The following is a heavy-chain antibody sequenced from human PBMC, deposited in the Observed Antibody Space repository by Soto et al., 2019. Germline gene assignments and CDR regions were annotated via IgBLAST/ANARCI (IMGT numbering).Heavy chain of an antibody. J-gene: IGHJ1*01. D-gene: IGHD4-17*01. V-gene: IGHV3-23*01. CDR3: ANWGDYGDYSEYFQY. CDR2: ISGSGGST. Sequence: EVQLLESGGGLVQPGGSLRLSCAASGFTFSSYAMSWVRQAPGKGLEWVSAISGSGGSTYYADSVKGRFTISRDNSKNTLYLQMNSLRAEDTAVYYCANWGDYGDYSEYFQYWGQGTLVTVSS. CDR1: GFTFSSYA.